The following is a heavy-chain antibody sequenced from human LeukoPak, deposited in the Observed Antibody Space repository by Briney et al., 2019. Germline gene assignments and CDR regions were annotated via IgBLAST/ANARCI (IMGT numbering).Heavy chain of an antibody. CDR1: GVSISSYY. V-gene: IGHV4-59*01. CDR2: IYYSGST. J-gene: IGHJ6*02. CDR3: ARVTGYEYGMDV. Sequence: SETLSLTCTVSGVSISSYYWSWVRQPPGKGLEWIGYIYYSGSTNYNPSLKSRVTISVDTSKNQFSLKLSSVTAADTAVYYCARVTGYEYGMDVWGQGTTVTVSS.